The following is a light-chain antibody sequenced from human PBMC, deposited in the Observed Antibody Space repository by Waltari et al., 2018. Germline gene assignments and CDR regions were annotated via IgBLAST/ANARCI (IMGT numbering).Light chain of an antibody. Sequence: DVVMTQSPLPLPVTLVQPASISCRSSQSLVHSDGNTYLSWFQQRPGQSPRRLIYKVSNRDSGVPDRFSGSGSGTDFTLKISRVEAEDIAIYYCMQGIHWPRSFGQGTKVEIE. CDR1: QSLVHSDGNTY. CDR2: KVS. V-gene: IGKV2-30*02. CDR3: MQGIHWPRS. J-gene: IGKJ1*01.